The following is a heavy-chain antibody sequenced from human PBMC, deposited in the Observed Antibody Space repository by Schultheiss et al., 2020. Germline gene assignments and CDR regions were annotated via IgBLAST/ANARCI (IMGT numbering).Heavy chain of an antibody. CDR3: ARDIGLWQLVLYGMDV. Sequence: SVKVYCKASGGTFSSYAISWVRQAPGQGLEWMGGIIPIFGTANYAQKFQGRVTITADESTSTAYMELSSLRSEDTAVYYCARDIGLWQLVLYGMDVWGQGTTVTVSS. V-gene: IGHV1-69*01. CDR1: GGTFSSYA. CDR2: IIPIFGTA. D-gene: IGHD6-6*01. J-gene: IGHJ6*02.